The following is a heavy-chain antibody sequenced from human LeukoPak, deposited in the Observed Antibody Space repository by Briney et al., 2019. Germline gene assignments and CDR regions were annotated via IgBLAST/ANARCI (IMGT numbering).Heavy chain of an antibody. CDR2: ISSSGSTI. CDR3: AGAMEGYDILTGYQYYFDY. D-gene: IGHD3-9*01. V-gene: IGHV3-11*04. CDR1: GFTFSDYY. Sequence: GGSLRLSCAASGFTFSDYYMSWIRQAPGKGLEWVSYISSSGSTIYYADSVKGRFTISRDNAKNSLYLQMNSLRAEDTAVYYCAGAMEGYDILTGYQYYFDYWGQGTLVTVSS. J-gene: IGHJ4*02.